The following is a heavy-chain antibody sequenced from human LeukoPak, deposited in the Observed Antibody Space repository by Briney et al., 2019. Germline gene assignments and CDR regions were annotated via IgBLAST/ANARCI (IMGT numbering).Heavy chain of an antibody. CDR3: AKSWGYAANSLHIQH. Sequence: SETLSLTCSVSGDSIRSGSSHWNWIRQPAGKGLEWIGRIYITGSTDYNPSLKSRVTMSVDTSNNQFSLKLTSVTAADTAVYYCAKSWGYAANSLHIQHWGQGARVIVSA. CDR2: IYITGST. J-gene: IGHJ1*01. D-gene: IGHD4-23*01. V-gene: IGHV4-61*02. CDR1: GDSIRSGSSH.